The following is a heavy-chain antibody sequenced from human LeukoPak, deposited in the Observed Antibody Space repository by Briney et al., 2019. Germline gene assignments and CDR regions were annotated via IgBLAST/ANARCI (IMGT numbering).Heavy chain of an antibody. CDR2: ISWDGGST. Sequence: GSLRLSCAASGFTFDDYAMHWVRQAPGKGLKWVSLISWDGGSTYYADSVKGRFTISRDNSKNSLYLQMNSLRAEDTALYYCAKDRYYYDSSGYYGYFQHWGQGTLVTVSS. J-gene: IGHJ1*01. CDR1: GFTFDDYA. CDR3: AKDRYYYDSSGYYGYFQH. D-gene: IGHD3-22*01. V-gene: IGHV3-43D*03.